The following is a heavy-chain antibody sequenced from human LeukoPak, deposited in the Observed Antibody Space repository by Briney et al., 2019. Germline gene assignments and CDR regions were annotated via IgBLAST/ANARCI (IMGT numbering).Heavy chain of an antibody. J-gene: IGHJ3*02. Sequence: GESLKISCKGSGYSFTSYCIGWVRQLPGKGLDWMGIFYPVESDTRYSPSFQGQVTISADKSISTAYLQWSSLKASDTAMYYCARPDYYGSGSNDAFDIWGQGTMVTVSS. CDR3: ARPDYYGSGSNDAFDI. CDR1: GYSFTSYC. V-gene: IGHV5-51*01. D-gene: IGHD3-10*01. CDR2: FYPVESDT.